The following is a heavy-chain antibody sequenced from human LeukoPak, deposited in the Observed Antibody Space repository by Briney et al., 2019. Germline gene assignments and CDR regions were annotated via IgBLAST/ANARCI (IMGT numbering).Heavy chain of an antibody. CDR2: IYYSGST. V-gene: IGHV4-59*12. Sequence: KPSETLSLTCTVSGGSISSYYWSWIRQPPGKGLEWIGYIYYSGSTNYNPSLKSRVTISVDTSKNQFSLKLSSVTAADTAVYYCAMIYSSGLYNWFDPWGQGTLVTVSS. D-gene: IGHD6-19*01. CDR3: AMIYSSGLYNWFDP. J-gene: IGHJ5*02. CDR1: GGSISSYY.